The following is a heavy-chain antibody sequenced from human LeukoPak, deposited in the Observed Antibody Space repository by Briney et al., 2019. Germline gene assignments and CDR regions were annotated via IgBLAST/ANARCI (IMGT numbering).Heavy chain of an antibody. CDR1: GGTFSSYA. D-gene: IGHD2-8*01. CDR2: IIPMFATA. J-gene: IGHJ4*02. CDR3: AGVSPDPNDFYS. Sequence: SVKVSCKASGGTFSSYAISWVRQAPGQGLEWLGGIIPMFATAKYAQKLQGRVTITTDESTSTAYMELSSLRSQDTAVYYCAGVSPDPNDFYSWGQGTLVTVSS. V-gene: IGHV1-69*05.